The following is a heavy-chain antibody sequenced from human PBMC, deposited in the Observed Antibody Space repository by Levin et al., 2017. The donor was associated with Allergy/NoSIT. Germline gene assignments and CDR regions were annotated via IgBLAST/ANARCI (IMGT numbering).Heavy chain of an antibody. D-gene: IGHD6-6*01. CDR2: IKSKTDGGTT. V-gene: IGHV3-15*01. Sequence: SGGSLRLSCAASGFTFSNAWMSWVRQAPGKGLEWVGRIKSKTDGGTTDYTAPVKDRFIISRDDSKNTLYLEINSLETDDTSLYHCTTDGGIAARPRFDSWGQGTLVTVSS. CDR3: TTDGGIAARPRFDS. J-gene: IGHJ4*02. CDR1: GFTFSNAW.